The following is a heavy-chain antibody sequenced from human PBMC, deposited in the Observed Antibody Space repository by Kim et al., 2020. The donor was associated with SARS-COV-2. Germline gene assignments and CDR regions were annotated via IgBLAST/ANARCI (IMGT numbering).Heavy chain of an antibody. D-gene: IGHD1-20*01. Sequence: GGSLRLSCAASGFTFSSYGMHWVRQAPGKGLEWVAVIWYDGSNKYYADSVKGRFTISRDNSKNTLYLQMNSLRAEDTAVYYCARERITPSYYGMDVWGQGTTVTVSS. CDR1: GFTFSSYG. V-gene: IGHV3-33*01. CDR2: IWYDGSNK. CDR3: ARERITPSYYGMDV. J-gene: IGHJ6*02.